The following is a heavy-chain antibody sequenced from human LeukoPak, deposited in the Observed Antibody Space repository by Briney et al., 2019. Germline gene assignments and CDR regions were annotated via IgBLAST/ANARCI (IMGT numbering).Heavy chain of an antibody. CDR2: INGDGGST. CDR1: GFTFSSYW. J-gene: IGHJ6*02. D-gene: IGHD5-12*01. CDR3: ARAGDIVTTMGV. Sequence: GGSLRLSCAASGFTFSSYWMHWARQAPGKGLVWVSHINGDGGSTTYADSVKGRFTISRDNAKNTLYLQMNSLRAEDTAVYYCARAGDIVTTMGVWGQGTTVTVSS. V-gene: IGHV3-74*01.